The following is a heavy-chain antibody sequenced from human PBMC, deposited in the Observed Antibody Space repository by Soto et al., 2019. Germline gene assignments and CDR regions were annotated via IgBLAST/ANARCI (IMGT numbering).Heavy chain of an antibody. CDR3: GRGYNWFDP. CDR1: GGSISSYY. J-gene: IGHJ5*02. V-gene: IGHV4-59*08. CDR2: IYYSGST. Sequence: QVQLQESGPGLVKPSETLSLTCTVSGGSISSYYWSWIRQPPGKGLEWIGYIYYSGSTNYNPSLKSRVTISVDTSKNQFSLKLSSVTAADTAVYYCGRGYNWFDPWGQGTLVTVSS. D-gene: IGHD3-10*01.